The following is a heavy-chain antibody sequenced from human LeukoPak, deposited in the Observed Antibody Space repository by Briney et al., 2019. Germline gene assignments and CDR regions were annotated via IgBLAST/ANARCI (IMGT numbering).Heavy chain of an antibody. V-gene: IGHV3-53*01. CDR2: IYSDGNT. CDR3: VREREGSNSEH. CDR1: GFTVSNNR. D-gene: IGHD1-26*01. J-gene: IGHJ1*01. Sequence: GGSLRLSCAASGFTVSNNRLSWVRQAPGMGLEWVSTIYSDGNTYYPDSVKGRFTISRDGSKNTLYLQLYSLRTEDTAIYYCVREREGSNSEHWGQGTLVTVSS.